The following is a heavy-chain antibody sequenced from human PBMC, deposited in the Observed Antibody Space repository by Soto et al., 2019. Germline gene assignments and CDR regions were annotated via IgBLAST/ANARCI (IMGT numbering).Heavy chain of an antibody. V-gene: IGHV1-8*01. CDR1: GYTFTSYD. Sequence: QVQLVQSGAEVKKPGASVKVSCKASGYTFTSYDINWVRQATGQGLEWMGWMNPNSGNTGYAQKFQGRVTMTRNTSISTAYMELSSLRSEDTAVYYCARGSGDCSGGSCYSWYYYYYYGMDVWGQGTTVTVSS. D-gene: IGHD2-15*01. J-gene: IGHJ6*02. CDR2: MNPNSGNT. CDR3: ARGSGDCSGGSCYSWYYYYYYGMDV.